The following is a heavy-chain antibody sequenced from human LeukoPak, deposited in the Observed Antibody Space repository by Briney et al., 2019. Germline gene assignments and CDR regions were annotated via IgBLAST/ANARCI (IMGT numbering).Heavy chain of an antibody. D-gene: IGHD3-9*01. J-gene: IGHJ6*02. CDR3: ARDRSANYDILTGQDYYYYYGMDV. CDR1: GYTLTSYG. V-gene: IGHV1-18*01. CDR2: ISAYNGNT. Sequence: ASVKASCKASGYTLTSYGISWVRQAPGQGLEWMGWISAYNGNTNYAQKLQGRVTMTTDTSTSTAYMELRSLRSDDTAVYYCARDRSANYDILTGQDYYYYYGMDVWGQGTTVTVSS.